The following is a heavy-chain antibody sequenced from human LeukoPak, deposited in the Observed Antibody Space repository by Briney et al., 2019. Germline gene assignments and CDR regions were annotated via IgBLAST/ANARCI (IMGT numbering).Heavy chain of an antibody. CDR3: ARYSSRWYLQTTSSSWFDP. J-gene: IGHJ5*02. CDR1: GYSFTSYW. D-gene: IGHD6-13*01. V-gene: IGHV5-51*01. Sequence: GESLKISCKGSGYSFTSYWIGWVRQMPGKGLEWMGIIYPGDSDTRYSPSFQGQVTISADKSISTAYLQWSSLKASDTAMYYCARYSSRWYLQTTSSSWFDPWGQRTLVTVSS. CDR2: IYPGDSDT.